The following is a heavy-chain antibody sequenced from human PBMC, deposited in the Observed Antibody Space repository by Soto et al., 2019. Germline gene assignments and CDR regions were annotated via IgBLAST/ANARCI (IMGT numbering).Heavy chain of an antibody. CDR2: IIPIFGTA. V-gene: IGHV1-69*12. J-gene: IGHJ4*02. D-gene: IGHD3-22*01. CDR1: GGTFSSYA. CDR3: ARSLREYYYYSSGYYYYFDC. Sequence: QVQLVQSGAEMKKPGSSVKVSCKASGGTFSSYAISWVRQAPGQGLEWMGGIIPIFGTANYAQKFQGRVKISADESTSTAYMELSSLRSEDTAVYYCARSLREYYYYSSGYYYYFDCWGQGTLVTVSS.